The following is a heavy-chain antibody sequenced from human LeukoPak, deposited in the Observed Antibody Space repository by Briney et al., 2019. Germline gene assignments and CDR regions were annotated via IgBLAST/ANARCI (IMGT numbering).Heavy chain of an antibody. CDR1: GGTFSSYA. V-gene: IGHV1-69*13. CDR2: IIPIFGTA. Sequence: SVKVPCKASGGTFSSYAISWVRQAPGQGLEWMGGIIPIFGTANYAQKFQGRVTITADESTSTAYMELSSLRSEDTAVYYCARGGYWENWFDPWGQGTLVTVSS. J-gene: IGHJ5*02. D-gene: IGHD1-26*01. CDR3: ARGGYWENWFDP.